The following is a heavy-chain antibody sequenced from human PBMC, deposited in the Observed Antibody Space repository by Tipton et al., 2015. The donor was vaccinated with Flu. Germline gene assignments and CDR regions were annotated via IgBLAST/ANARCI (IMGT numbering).Heavy chain of an antibody. CDR3: AKERFGRPPSWLDH. CDR1: GFTFNNYA. CDR2: ISGNGGSR. V-gene: IGHV3-23*01. Sequence: SLRLSCAASGFTFNNYAMSWVRQAPGKGLEWVSGISGNGGSRYYADSVRGRFTISRDNFQNTLFLQMNSLRAEDTAVYYCAKERFGRPPSWLDHWGQGTLVTVSS. J-gene: IGHJ4*02. D-gene: IGHD2-15*01.